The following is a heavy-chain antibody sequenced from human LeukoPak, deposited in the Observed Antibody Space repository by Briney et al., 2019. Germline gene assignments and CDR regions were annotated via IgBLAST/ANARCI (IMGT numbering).Heavy chain of an antibody. V-gene: IGHV3-30*03. D-gene: IGHD6-13*01. CDR3: ASIAAAGTFDY. Sequence: GGSLRLSCAASGFTFSSYGMHWVRQAPGKGLEWVAVISYDGSNKYYADSVKGRFTISRDNSKNTLYLQVNSLRAEDTAVYYCASIAAAGTFDYWGQGTLVTVSS. CDR1: GFTFSSYG. J-gene: IGHJ4*02. CDR2: ISYDGSNK.